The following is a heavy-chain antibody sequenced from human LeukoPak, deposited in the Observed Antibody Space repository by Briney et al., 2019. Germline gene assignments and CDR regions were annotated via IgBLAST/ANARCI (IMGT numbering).Heavy chain of an antibody. V-gene: IGHV3-23*01. J-gene: IGHJ4*02. CDR2: ISGSGVNT. D-gene: IGHD6-13*01. CDR3: ARSRYSNGWLFDY. CDR1: GITFSSYA. Sequence: GGSLRLSCAAPGITFSSYAMTWVRQAPGKGLEWVSAISGSGVNTYYADSVKGRFTISRDNSKNTVYLQMNSLRAEDTAVFYCARSRYSNGWLFDYWGQGTLVTVSS.